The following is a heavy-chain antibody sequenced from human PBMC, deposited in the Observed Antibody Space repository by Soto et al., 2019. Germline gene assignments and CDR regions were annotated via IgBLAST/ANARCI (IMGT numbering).Heavy chain of an antibody. D-gene: IGHD3-16*01. V-gene: IGHV3-30*03. CDR2: TSYDGSNK. CDR3: ARWGTAGGLDD. J-gene: IGHJ1*01. CDR1: GFTFRSYV. Sequence: QVHLVESGGGVVQPGTSLRLSCVGSGFTFRSYVIHLFRQAPGKGLEWVALTSYDGSNKDYRDSVKCRCTVSRDNSRNTVDLQVDSHRWEDTALYYCARWGTAGGLDDWGQGTLVSVSS.